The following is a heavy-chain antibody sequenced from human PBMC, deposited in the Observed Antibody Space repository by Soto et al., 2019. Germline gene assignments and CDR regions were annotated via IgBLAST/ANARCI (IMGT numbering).Heavy chain of an antibody. CDR3: ARDQDVYSLSLHVPYGMDV. CDR2: ISYDGSNK. Sequence: GGSLRLSCAASGFTFSSYAMHWVRQAPGKGLEWVAVISYDGSNKYYADSVKGRFTISRDNSKNTLYLQMNSLRAEDTAVYYCARDQDVYSLSLHVPYGMDVRGQGTTVTVSS. CDR1: GFTFSSYA. V-gene: IGHV3-30-3*01. D-gene: IGHD4-4*01. J-gene: IGHJ6*02.